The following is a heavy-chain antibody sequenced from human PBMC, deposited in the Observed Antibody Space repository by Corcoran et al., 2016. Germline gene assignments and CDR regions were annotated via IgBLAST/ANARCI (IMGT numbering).Heavy chain of an antibody. Sequence: QVQLVQSGAEVKKPGSSVKVSCKASGGTFSSYAISWVRQAPVQGLEWMGGIIPIFGTANYAQKFQGRVTITADESTSTAYMELSSLRSEDTAGYYWAREKRITRVRGGRYYYYGMDVWGQGTTVTVSS. J-gene: IGHJ6*02. CDR1: GGTFSSYA. V-gene: IGHV1-69*01. CDR2: IIPIFGTA. CDR3: AREKRITRVRGGRYYYYGMDV. D-gene: IGHD3-10*01.